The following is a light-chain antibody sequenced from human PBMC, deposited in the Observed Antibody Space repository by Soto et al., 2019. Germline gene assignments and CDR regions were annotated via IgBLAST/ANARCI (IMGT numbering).Light chain of an antibody. J-gene: IGKJ2*01. Sequence: PGERVTLSCRASQSVNSTYLAWYQQIPGQTPRLLIYGASTRATGIPVRFSGSGSGTEFTLTISSLQSEDFAVYYCHQYDDGPYTFGQGTKVDIK. CDR1: QSVNSTY. V-gene: IGKV3-15*01. CDR2: GAS. CDR3: HQYDDGPYT.